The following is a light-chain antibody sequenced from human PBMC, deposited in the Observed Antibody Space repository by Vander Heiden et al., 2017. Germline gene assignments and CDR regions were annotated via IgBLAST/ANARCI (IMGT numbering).Light chain of an antibody. Sequence: QSVLTQPPSASGTPGQRVTISCSGRSSNIGSNYVYWYQQLPVTAPKLLIYRNNQRPSGVPDRFSGSKSGTSASLAISGLRSEDEADYYCAAWDDSLSGWVFGGGTKLTVL. CDR2: RNN. V-gene: IGLV1-47*01. CDR3: AAWDDSLSGWV. CDR1: SSNIGSNY. J-gene: IGLJ3*02.